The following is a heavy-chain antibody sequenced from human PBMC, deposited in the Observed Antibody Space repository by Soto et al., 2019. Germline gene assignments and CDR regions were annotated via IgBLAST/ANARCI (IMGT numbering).Heavy chain of an antibody. CDR1: GGSISSGGYY. J-gene: IGHJ4*02. CDR2: IYYSGST. CDR3: ARSAIVVVTAYFDY. Sequence: QVQLQESGPGLVKPSQTLSLTCTVSGGSISSGGYYWSWIRQHPGKGLEWIGYIYYSGSTYYNPSLKSRVTISVDTSKKQFSLKLSSVTAADTAVYYCARSAIVVVTAYFDYWGQGTLVTVSS. D-gene: IGHD2-21*02. V-gene: IGHV4-31*03.